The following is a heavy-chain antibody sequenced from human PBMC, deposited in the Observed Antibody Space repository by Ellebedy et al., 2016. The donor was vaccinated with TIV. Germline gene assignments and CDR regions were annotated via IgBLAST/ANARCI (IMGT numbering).Heavy chain of an antibody. Sequence: AASVKVSCKASGYTFSSYGISWVRQAPGQGLEWMGWTRGYNGNTNYAQKLQGRVTMTTDTSTNTAYMEVRRLSSDDTAVYYCARDRMRGDPRSSYYYGMDVWGQGTTVTVSS. D-gene: IGHD3-16*01. J-gene: IGHJ6*02. V-gene: IGHV1-18*01. CDR2: TRGYNGNT. CDR1: GYTFSSYG. CDR3: ARDRMRGDPRSSYYYGMDV.